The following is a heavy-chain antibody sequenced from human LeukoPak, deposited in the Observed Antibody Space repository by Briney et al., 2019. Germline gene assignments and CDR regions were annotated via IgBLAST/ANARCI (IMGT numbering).Heavy chain of an antibody. CDR1: GFTFNSYW. Sequence: GGSLRLSCAASGFTFNSYWMSWVRQAPGKGLEWVANIKQDGSEKYYVDSVKGRSTFSRDNVKNSLYLQMNSLRAEDTAVYYCARAVGYFWSGPRFDYWGQGALVTVSS. V-gene: IGHV3-7*01. D-gene: IGHD3-3*01. J-gene: IGHJ4*02. CDR3: ARAVGYFWSGPRFDY. CDR2: IKQDGSEK.